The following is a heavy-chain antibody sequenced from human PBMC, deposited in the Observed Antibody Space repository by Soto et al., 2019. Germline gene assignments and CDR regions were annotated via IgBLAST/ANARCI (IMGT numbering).Heavy chain of an antibody. J-gene: IGHJ4*02. V-gene: IGHV3-11*01. Sequence: QVQLVESGGGLVKPGGSLRLSCAASGFIFIDYYMSWIRQAPGKGLEWVSYISSGSIIDYADSVKGRFTISRDNAKTSLYLQRTSLRAEDTAVYYCARDWNSWLQWLVLPLVATFAYWGPGTLVNVSS. CDR2: ISSGSII. CDR1: GFIFIDYY. D-gene: IGHD6-19*01. CDR3: ARDWNSWLQWLVLPLVATFAY.